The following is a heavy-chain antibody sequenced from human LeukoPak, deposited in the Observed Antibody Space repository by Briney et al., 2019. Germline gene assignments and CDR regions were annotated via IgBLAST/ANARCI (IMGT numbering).Heavy chain of an antibody. V-gene: IGHV1-2*02. CDR3: ARVLKHSSSWYAENYFDY. CDR1: GYTFTGYY. J-gene: IGHJ4*02. Sequence: ASVKVSCKASGYTFTGYYMHWVRQAPGQGLEWMGWINPNSGGTNYAQKFQGRVTMTRDTSISTAYMELSRLRSDDTAVYYCARVLKHSSSWYAENYFDYWGQGTLVTVSS. D-gene: IGHD6-13*01. CDR2: INPNSGGT.